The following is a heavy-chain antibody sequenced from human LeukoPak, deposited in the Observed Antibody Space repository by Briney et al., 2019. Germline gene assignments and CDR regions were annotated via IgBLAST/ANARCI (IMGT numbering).Heavy chain of an antibody. CDR3: ARGPQGCCSCSSCSYDH. Sequence: GGSLRLSCAASGFTFSSYWMSWVRQAPGKGLEWVANIKQDGSEKYYVDSVKGRFTIPRDNAKNSLYLQMNSLRAEDTGVYYCARGPQGCCSCSSCSYDHWGQGTLVTVSS. CDR1: GFTFSSYW. J-gene: IGHJ4*02. CDR2: IKQDGSEK. D-gene: IGHD2-2*01. V-gene: IGHV3-7*04.